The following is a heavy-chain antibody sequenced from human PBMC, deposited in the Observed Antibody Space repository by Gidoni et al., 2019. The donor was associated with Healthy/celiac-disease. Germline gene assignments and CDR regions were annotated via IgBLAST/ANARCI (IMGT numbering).Heavy chain of an antibody. CDR3: ARLQPFLGWFDP. CDR2: IYYSGST. CDR1: GGSISSSSYY. D-gene: IGHD1-1*01. Sequence: QLQLQESGPGLVKLSETLSLTCTVSGGSISSSSYYWGWIRQPPGQGLEWIGSIYYSGSTYYNPSLKSRVTISVDTSKNQFSLKLSSVTAADTAVYYCARLQPFLGWFDPWGQGTLVTVSS. V-gene: IGHV4-39*01. J-gene: IGHJ5*02.